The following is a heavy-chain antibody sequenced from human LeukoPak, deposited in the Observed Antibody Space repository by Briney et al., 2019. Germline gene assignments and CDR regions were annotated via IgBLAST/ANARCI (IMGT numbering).Heavy chain of an antibody. CDR2: ISGSGDNT. CDR3: AKDHYDYVWGSYSLYFQH. V-gene: IGHV3-23*01. J-gene: IGHJ1*01. D-gene: IGHD3-16*01. CDR1: GFTFSSYA. Sequence: GGSLRLSCAASGFTFSSYAMSWVRQAPGKGLEWVSAISGSGDNTYHADSVKGRLTISRDNSKNTLYLQMSSLRAEDTAVYYCAKDHYDYVWGSYSLYFQHWGQGTLVTVSS.